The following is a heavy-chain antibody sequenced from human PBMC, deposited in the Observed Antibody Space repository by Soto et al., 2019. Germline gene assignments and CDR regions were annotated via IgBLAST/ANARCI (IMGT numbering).Heavy chain of an antibody. J-gene: IGHJ4*02. Sequence: PSETLSLTCAVSGGSISSGGYSWSWIRQPPGKGPEWIGYIYHSGSTYYNPSLKSRVTISVDRSKNQFSLKLSSVTAADTAVYYCARRITGTTTLYFDYWGQGTLVTVSS. D-gene: IGHD1-7*01. V-gene: IGHV4-30-2*01. CDR1: GGSISSGGYS. CDR3: ARRITGTTTLYFDY. CDR2: IYHSGST.